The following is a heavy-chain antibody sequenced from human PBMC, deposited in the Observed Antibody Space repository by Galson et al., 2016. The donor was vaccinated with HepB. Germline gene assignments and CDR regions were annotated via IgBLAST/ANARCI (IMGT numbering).Heavy chain of an antibody. D-gene: IGHD3-3*01. CDR2: IFPSDSTI. Sequence: QSGAEVKKPGESLKISCQGSGDTFIGYWIVWVRQLPGKGLEWMGTIFPSDSTIKYSPSFRGQVTISADKSITTAYLQWSTLKASDTAIFYCARGRGGYYYEVDFWGQGTAVTVS. CDR1: GDTFIGYW. CDR3: ARGRGGYYYEVDF. V-gene: IGHV5-51*01. J-gene: IGHJ6*02.